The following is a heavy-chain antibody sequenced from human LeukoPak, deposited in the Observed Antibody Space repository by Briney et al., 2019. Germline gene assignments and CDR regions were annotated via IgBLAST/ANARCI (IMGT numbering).Heavy chain of an antibody. D-gene: IGHD6-19*01. CDR1: GFTFSSYG. CDR3: ARERYSSGWYFDS. CDR2: IWYDGSNK. J-gene: IGHJ4*02. Sequence: GGSLRLSCAASGFTFSSYGMHWVRQAPGKGLEWVAVIWYDGSNKYYADSVKGRFTISRDNSKSTLSLQMNNLRAEDTAVYYCARERYSSGWYFDSWGQGTLVTVSS. V-gene: IGHV3-33*01.